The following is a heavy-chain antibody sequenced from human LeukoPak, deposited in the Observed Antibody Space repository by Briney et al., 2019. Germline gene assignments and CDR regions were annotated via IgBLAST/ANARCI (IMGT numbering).Heavy chain of an antibody. CDR3: AREPPNYYDSSGYYQDAFDI. CDR2: ISAYNGNT. Sequence: ASVKVSCKASGYTFTSYGISWVRQAPGQGLEWMGWISAYNGNTNYAQKLQGRVTMTTDTSTSTAYMELRSLRSDDTAVYYCAREPPNYYDSSGYYQDAFDIWGQGTMVTVSS. V-gene: IGHV1-18*01. D-gene: IGHD3-22*01. J-gene: IGHJ3*02. CDR1: GYTFTSYG.